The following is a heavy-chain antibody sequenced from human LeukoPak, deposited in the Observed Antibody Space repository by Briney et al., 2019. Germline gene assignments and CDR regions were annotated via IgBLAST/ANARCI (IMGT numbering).Heavy chain of an antibody. V-gene: IGHV4-34*01. CDR2: IIHSGST. Sequence: SETLSLTCAVYGGSFSGYSWSWIRQSPGKGLEWIADIIHSGSTNYNSSLKSRVTISLDTSKNQFSLNLTSVTAADTAVYYCARGLTELGTPYYYYMDVWGKGTTAIVSS. J-gene: IGHJ6*03. D-gene: IGHD7-27*01. CDR3: ARGLTELGTPYYYYMDV. CDR1: GGSFSGYS.